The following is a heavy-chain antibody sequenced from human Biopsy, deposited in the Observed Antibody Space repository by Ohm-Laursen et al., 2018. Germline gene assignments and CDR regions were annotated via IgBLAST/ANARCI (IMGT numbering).Heavy chain of an antibody. V-gene: IGHV3-21*01. CDR3: ARESALKWYQSLSYFNGMDV. CDR2: IENSENYT. CDR1: GFRFSLYS. Sequence: SLRLSCSATGFRFSLYSMNWVRQAPGKGLEWVSSIENSENYTYYADSVKGRFIISRDNAKNPLFLHMNSLRAEDTAVYYCARESALKWYQSLSYFNGMDVWGQGTTVTVSS. J-gene: IGHJ6*02. D-gene: IGHD2-2*01.